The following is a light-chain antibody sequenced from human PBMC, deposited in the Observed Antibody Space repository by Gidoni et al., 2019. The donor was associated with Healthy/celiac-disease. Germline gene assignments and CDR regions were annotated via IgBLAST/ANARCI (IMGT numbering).Light chain of an antibody. V-gene: IGLV2-14*01. CDR1: SSDVGGYNY. CDR3: SSYTSSSTLV. Sequence: QSALTQPASVSGSPVQSITISCTGTSSDVGGYNYVSWYQQHPGKAPKLMIYDVSNRPSGVSNRCSGSKSGNTASLTISGLQAEDEADYYCSSYTSSSTLVFGTGTKVTVL. CDR2: DVS. J-gene: IGLJ1*01.